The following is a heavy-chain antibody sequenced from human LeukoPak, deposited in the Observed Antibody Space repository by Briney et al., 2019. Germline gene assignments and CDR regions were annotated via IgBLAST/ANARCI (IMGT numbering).Heavy chain of an antibody. D-gene: IGHD4-17*01. J-gene: IGHJ4*02. CDR1: GFTFSSYE. Sequence: PGGSLRLSCAASGFTFSSYEMNWVRRAPGKGLEWVSYISSSGSTIYYADSVKGRFTISRDNSKNTLYLQMNSLRAEDTAVYYCAKLLNDYGDYYFDYWGQGTLVTASS. CDR2: ISSSGSTI. CDR3: AKLLNDYGDYYFDY. V-gene: IGHV3-48*03.